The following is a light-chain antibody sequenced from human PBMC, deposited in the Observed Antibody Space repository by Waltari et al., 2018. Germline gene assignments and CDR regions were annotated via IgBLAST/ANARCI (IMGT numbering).Light chain of an antibody. CDR3: QQRRSWPLT. Sequence: EIVLTQSPATLSLSPGERATLSCRASHSVDWYLAWYQQRPGQPPRLLIYDTSYSAPGIPARFSGSGSDTDFTLTISSLETEDVAVYDWQQRRSWPLTFGGGTKVEIE. CDR2: DTS. V-gene: IGKV3-11*01. J-gene: IGKJ4*01. CDR1: HSVDWY.